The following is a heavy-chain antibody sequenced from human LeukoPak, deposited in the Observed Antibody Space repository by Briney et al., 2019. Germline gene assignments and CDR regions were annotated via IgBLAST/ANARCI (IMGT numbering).Heavy chain of an antibody. CDR3: ARDIAVAGTSWFDP. D-gene: IGHD6-19*01. CDR1: GFTFSDYY. Sequence: GGSLRLSCAASGFTFSDYYMSWIRQAPGKGLEWVSYISSSGSTIYYAASVKGRFTISRDNAKNSLYLQMNSLRAEDTAVYYCARDIAVAGTSWFDPWGQGTLVTVSS. J-gene: IGHJ5*02. V-gene: IGHV3-11*01. CDR2: ISSSGSTI.